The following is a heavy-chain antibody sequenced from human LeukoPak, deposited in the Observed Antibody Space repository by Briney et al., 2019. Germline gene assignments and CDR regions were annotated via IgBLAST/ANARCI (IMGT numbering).Heavy chain of an antibody. V-gene: IGHV3-23*01. Sequence: PGGSLGLSCAASGFTFSNYAMSWVRQAPGKGLEWVSAISGSGGSTYYADSVKGRFTISRDNSKNTLYLQMNSLRAEDTAVYYCAKSSLEWLLPYYFDYWGQGTLVTVSS. D-gene: IGHD3-3*01. CDR2: ISGSGGST. CDR3: AKSSLEWLLPYYFDY. CDR1: GFTFSNYA. J-gene: IGHJ4*02.